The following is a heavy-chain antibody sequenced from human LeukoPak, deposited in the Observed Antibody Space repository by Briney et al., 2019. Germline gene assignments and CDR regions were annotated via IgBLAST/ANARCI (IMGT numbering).Heavy chain of an antibody. CDR3: AKGPTYCSSTSCYGGMDV. Sequence: GGSLRLSCAASGFTFSTTAMSWVRQAPGKGLEWVSAISGSGGSTYYADSVKGRFTISRDNSKNTLYLQMNSLRAEDTAVYYCAKGPTYCSSTSCYGGMDVWGQGTTVTVSS. V-gene: IGHV3-23*01. J-gene: IGHJ6*02. D-gene: IGHD2-2*01. CDR1: GFTFSTTA. CDR2: ISGSGGST.